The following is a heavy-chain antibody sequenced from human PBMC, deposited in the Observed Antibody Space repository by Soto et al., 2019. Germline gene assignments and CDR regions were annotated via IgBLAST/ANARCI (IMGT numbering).Heavy chain of an antibody. CDR3: AVVDSTGNWFDP. J-gene: IGHJ5*02. D-gene: IGHD3-22*01. V-gene: IGHV4-39*01. Sequence: SESLSLTCTVSGGSISSSDVYWGWLRQPPGKGLDFIGSMYYSGTTYYNPSLKNRITISVDTSKNQFSLKLISVTAADTAVYYCAVVDSTGNWFDPWGQGALVTVSS. CDR1: GGSISSSDVY. CDR2: MYYSGTT.